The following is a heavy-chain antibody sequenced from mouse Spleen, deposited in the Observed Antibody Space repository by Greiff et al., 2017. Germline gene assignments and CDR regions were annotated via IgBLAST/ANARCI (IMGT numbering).Heavy chain of an antibody. CDR1: GYTFTDYA. V-gene: IGHV1S137*01. CDR3: ARKGGSRRDYFDY. CDR2: ISTYYGDA. Sequence: QVQLQQSGAELVRPGVSVKISCKGSGYTFTDYAMHWVKQSHAKSLEWIGVISTYYGDASYNQKFKGKATMTVDKSSSTAYIELARLTSEDSAIYYCARKGGSRRDYFDYWGQGTTLTVSS. J-gene: IGHJ2*01. D-gene: IGHD2-2*01.